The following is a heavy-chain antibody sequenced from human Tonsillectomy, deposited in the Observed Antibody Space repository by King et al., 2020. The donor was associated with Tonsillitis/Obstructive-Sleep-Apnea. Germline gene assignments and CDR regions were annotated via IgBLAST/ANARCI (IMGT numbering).Heavy chain of an antibody. Sequence: VQLVESGGGVVQPGRSLRLSCAASGFTFSSYGMHWVRQAPGKGLEWVAVIWYDGSNKYYADSVKGRFTISRDNSKNTLYLQMISLRAEDMAVYYCARVRGRRTTVLDYWGQGTLVTVSS. CDR2: IWYDGSNK. CDR3: ARVRGRRTTVLDY. D-gene: IGHD4-11*01. J-gene: IGHJ4*02. V-gene: IGHV3-33*01. CDR1: GFTFSSYG.